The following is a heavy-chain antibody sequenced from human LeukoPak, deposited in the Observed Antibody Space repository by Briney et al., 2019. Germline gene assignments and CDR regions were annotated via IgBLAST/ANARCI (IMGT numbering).Heavy chain of an antibody. D-gene: IGHD2-2*01. J-gene: IGHJ5*02. Sequence: QPGGSLRLSCAAAGFTFSSYAMSWVRQAPGEGLGSLSFIGGSGGSTYYADSVKGRFTISRDNSKNTLYLQMNSLRAEDTAVYYCAKAGCSSTSCYANWFDPWGQGTLVTVSS. CDR3: AKAGCSSTSCYANWFDP. CDR1: GFTFSSYA. CDR2: IGGSGGST. V-gene: IGHV3-23*01.